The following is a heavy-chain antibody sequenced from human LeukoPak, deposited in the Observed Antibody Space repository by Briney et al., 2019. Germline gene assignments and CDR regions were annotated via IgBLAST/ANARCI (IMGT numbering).Heavy chain of an antibody. V-gene: IGHV3-33*06. J-gene: IGHJ6*02. CDR3: AKEICITMIVVDYYYGMDV. D-gene: IGHD3-22*01. CDR2: IWYDGSNK. Sequence: PGGSLRLSCAASGYTFSSYGMHWVRQAPGKGLEWVAVIWYDGSNKYYADSVKGRFTISRDNSKNTLYLQMNSLRAEDTAVYYCAKEICITMIVVDYYYGMDVWGQGTTVTVSS. CDR1: GYTFSSYG.